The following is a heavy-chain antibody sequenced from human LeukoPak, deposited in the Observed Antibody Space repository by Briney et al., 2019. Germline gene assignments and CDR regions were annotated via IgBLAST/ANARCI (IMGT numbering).Heavy chain of an antibody. D-gene: IGHD1-26*01. CDR1: GGSISSSSYY. CDR3: ARPGGDSDY. V-gene: IGHV4-39*01. CDR2: IYYSGST. J-gene: IGHJ4*02. Sequence: SETLSLTCTVSGGSISSSSYYWGWIRQPPGKGLEWIGSIYYSGSTYYNPSLKSRVTISVDASKNQFSLKLSSVTAADTAVYYCARPGGDSDYWGQGTLVTVSS.